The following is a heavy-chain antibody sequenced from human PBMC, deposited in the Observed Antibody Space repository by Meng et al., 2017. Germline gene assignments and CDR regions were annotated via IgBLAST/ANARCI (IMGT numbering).Heavy chain of an antibody. CDR1: GFTFSSYA. Sequence: GESLKISCAASGFTFSSYAMHWVRQVPGKGLEYVSAISSNGGSTYYANSVKGRFTISRDNSKNTLYLQMGSLRAEDMAVYYCARVCRSGGSCYDAFDIWGQGTMVTVSS. J-gene: IGHJ3*02. D-gene: IGHD2-15*01. V-gene: IGHV3-64*01. CDR3: ARVCRSGGSCYDAFDI. CDR2: ISSNGGST.